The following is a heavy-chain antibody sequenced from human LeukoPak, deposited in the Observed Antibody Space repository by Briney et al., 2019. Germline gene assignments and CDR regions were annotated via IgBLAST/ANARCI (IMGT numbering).Heavy chain of an antibody. CDR1: GFTFDDYA. Sequence: GGSLRLSCAASGFTFDDYAMHWVRQAPGKGLEWVSGISWNSGSIGYADSVRGRFTISRDNAKNSLYLQMNSLRAEDTALYYCAKSAGSSSSWYYYYYGMDVWGQGTTVTVSS. D-gene: IGHD6-13*01. V-gene: IGHV3-9*01. J-gene: IGHJ6*02. CDR3: AKSAGSSSSWYYYYYGMDV. CDR2: ISWNSGSI.